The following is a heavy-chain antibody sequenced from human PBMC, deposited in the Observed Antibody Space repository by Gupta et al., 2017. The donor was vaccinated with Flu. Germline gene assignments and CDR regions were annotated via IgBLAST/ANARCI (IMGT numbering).Heavy chain of an antibody. Sequence: QVQLQQWGAGLLKPSETLSLTCAVYGESFSAYYWSWIRQPPGKGLEWIGEINHSGSTNYNPSLKSRVTISVDTSKNQFSLNLTSVTAADTAVYYCARVAGYTSSRFGRNWFDPWGQGTLVTVSS. CDR3: ARVAGYTSSRFGRNWFDP. CDR2: INHSGST. J-gene: IGHJ5*02. V-gene: IGHV4-34*01. CDR1: GESFSAYY. D-gene: IGHD6-13*01.